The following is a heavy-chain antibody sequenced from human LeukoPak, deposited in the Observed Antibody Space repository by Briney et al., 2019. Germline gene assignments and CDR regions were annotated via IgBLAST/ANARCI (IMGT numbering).Heavy chain of an antibody. CDR3: ARNGDGEDYYGMDV. V-gene: IGHV4-34*01. D-gene: IGHD3-10*01. Sequence: SETLSLTCAVYGGSFSGYYWSWVRHPPGKGLEWIGEINHSGSTNYNPSLKSRVTISVDTSKNQFSLKLSSVTAADTAVYYCARNGDGEDYYGMDVWGQGTTVTVSS. CDR1: GGSFSGYY. J-gene: IGHJ6*02. CDR2: INHSGST.